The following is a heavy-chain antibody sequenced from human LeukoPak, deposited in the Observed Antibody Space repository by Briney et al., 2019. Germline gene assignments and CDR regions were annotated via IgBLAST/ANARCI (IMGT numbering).Heavy chain of an antibody. Sequence: SQTLSLTCTVSGGSISSGGYYWSWIRQHPGKGLEWIGYIYYSGSTYYNPSLKSRVTISVDTSKNQFSLKLSSVTAADTAVYYCARGRDSTTPIAGYYYYYGMDVWGQGTTVTVSS. V-gene: IGHV4-31*03. CDR3: ARGRDSTTPIAGYYYYYGMDV. CDR1: GGSISSGGYY. D-gene: IGHD2/OR15-2a*01. J-gene: IGHJ6*02. CDR2: IYYSGST.